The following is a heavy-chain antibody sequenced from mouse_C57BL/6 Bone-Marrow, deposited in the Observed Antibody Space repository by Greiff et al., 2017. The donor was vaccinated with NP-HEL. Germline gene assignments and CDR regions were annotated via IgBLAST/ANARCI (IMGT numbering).Heavy chain of an antibody. V-gene: IGHV1-64*01. D-gene: IGHD3-1*01. CDR2: IHPNSGST. Sequence: QVQLQQPGAELVKPGASVKLSCKASGYTFTSYWMHWVKQRPGQGLEWIGMIHPNSGSTNYNEKFKSKATLTVDKSSSTAYMQLSSLTSEDSAVYYCARTGLLSYYAMDYWGQGTSVTVSS. CDR1: GYTFTSYW. J-gene: IGHJ4*01. CDR3: ARTGLLSYYAMDY.